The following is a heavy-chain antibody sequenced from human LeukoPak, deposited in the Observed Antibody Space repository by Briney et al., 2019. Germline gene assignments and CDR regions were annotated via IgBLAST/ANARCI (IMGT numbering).Heavy chain of an antibody. CDR3: ARDLIVGTTYFDY. D-gene: IGHD1-26*01. V-gene: IGHV3-21*01. CDR1: GFTFSTYT. J-gene: IGHJ4*02. Sequence: GGSLRLSCAASGFTFSTYTMNWVRQAPGKGLEWVSSISGSSTYVYYADSVKGRFTISRDNAKNSLFLQMNSLRAEDTAVYYCARDLIVGTTYFDYWGQGTLVTVSS. CDR2: ISGSSTYV.